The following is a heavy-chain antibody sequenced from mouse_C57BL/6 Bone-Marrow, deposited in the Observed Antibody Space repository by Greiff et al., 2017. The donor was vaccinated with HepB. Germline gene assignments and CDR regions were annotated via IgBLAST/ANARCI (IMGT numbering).Heavy chain of an antibody. D-gene: IGHD1-1*01. CDR2: IDPSDSYT. V-gene: IGHV1-50*01. Sequence: QVQLQQPGAELVKPGASVKLSCKASGYTFTSYWMQWVKQRPGQGLEWIGEIDPSDSYTNYNQKFKGKATLTVDPSSSTAYMQLSSLTSEDSAFYYCARGDYYGSSYYLYFDVWGTGTAVTVSS. CDR3: ARGDYYGSSYYLYFDV. CDR1: GYTFTSYW. J-gene: IGHJ1*03.